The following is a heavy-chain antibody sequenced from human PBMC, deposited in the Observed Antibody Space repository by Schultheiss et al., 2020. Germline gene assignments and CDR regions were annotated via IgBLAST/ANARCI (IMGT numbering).Heavy chain of an antibody. CDR1: GFTFSNYW. D-gene: IGHD1-26*01. Sequence: GESLKISCAASGFTFSNYWMNWVRQAPGKGLEWVANIKQDGSEKYYVDSVKGRFTISRDNAQNSLYLRMNSLRAEDTAVYYCARSWVGATLFDYWGQGTLVTVSS. CDR2: IKQDGSEK. CDR3: ARSWVGATLFDY. J-gene: IGHJ4*02. V-gene: IGHV3-7*01.